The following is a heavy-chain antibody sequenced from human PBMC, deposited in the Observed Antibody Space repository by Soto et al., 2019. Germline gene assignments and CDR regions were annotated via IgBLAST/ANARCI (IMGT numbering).Heavy chain of an antibody. CDR2: ISAYNGNT. CDR3: ARGALWFGGENWFDP. V-gene: IGHV1-18*01. D-gene: IGHD3-10*01. J-gene: IGHJ5*02. Sequence: QVQLVQSGAEVKKPGASVKVSCKASGYTFTSYGISWVRQAPGQGLEWMGWISAYNGNTNYAQKLQGRVTMTPDAARSTAYVESRSLRSDDTALHYCARGALWFGGENWFDPWGQGTLVPVSS. CDR1: GYTFTSYG.